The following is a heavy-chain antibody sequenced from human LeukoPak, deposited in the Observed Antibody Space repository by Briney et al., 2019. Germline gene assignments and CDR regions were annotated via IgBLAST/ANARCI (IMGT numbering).Heavy chain of an antibody. D-gene: IGHD1-14*01. V-gene: IGHV3-30*02. Sequence: RGSLRLSCAASGFTFSTYGMRWVRQAPGNGLEWVAFIRYDGNNKYYADSVKGRFTISRDDSKNTLFLYMNSLRVDDTAIYYRVEDNPLDHWGQGTLVTVSS. CDR3: VEDNPLDH. CDR1: GFTFSTYG. CDR2: IRYDGNNK. J-gene: IGHJ5*02.